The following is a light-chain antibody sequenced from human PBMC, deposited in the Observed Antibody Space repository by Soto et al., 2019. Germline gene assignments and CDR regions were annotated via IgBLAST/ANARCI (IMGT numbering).Light chain of an antibody. Sequence: EIVLTQSPGTLSLSPGERATLAGRASQSGSSSYLAWYQQIPGQAPRLLIYGASIRATGIPDRFSGSGSGTDFTLTISGLEPEDFAVYYCQQSGSSFYTFGQGTKLEIK. CDR1: QSGSSSY. CDR2: GAS. CDR3: QQSGSSFYT. J-gene: IGKJ2*01. V-gene: IGKV3-20*01.